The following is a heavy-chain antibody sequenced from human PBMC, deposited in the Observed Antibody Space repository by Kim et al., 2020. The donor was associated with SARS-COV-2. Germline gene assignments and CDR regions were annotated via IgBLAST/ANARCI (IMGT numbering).Heavy chain of an antibody. J-gene: IGHJ1*01. CDR3: GRAAPYADSSGPAAF. V-gene: IGHV1-46*01. CDR2: INPSGGST. D-gene: IGHD3-22*01. Sequence: ASVKVSCKASGYIFTRYDMHWVRQAPGQGLEWMGVINPSGGSTTYEKKFQGRVTMTRDTSTSTAYMELSTLKSEDTAVYYCGRAAPYADSSGPAAFWGQG. CDR1: GYIFTRYD.